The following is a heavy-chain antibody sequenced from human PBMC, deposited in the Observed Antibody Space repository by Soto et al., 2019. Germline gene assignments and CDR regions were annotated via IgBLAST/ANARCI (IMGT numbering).Heavy chain of an antibody. CDR3: AMIDYGDY. Sequence: QVQLVQSGAEVKKPGASVKVSCKASGYTFTSYYMHWVRQAPGQGLEWMGIINPSGGSTSYAQKYQGVVTMTRDTSTSTVYMERSRLRYEDTAVYYCAMIDYGDYWGQGTLVTVSS. CDR1: GYTFTSYY. D-gene: IGHD4-17*01. CDR2: INPSGGST. J-gene: IGHJ4*02. V-gene: IGHV1-46*03.